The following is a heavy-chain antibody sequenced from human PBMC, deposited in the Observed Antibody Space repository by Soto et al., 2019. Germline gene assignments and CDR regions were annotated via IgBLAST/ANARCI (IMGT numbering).Heavy chain of an antibody. V-gene: IGHV4-34*01. CDR2: INHSGST. CDR1: GGSFSGYY. J-gene: IGHJ6*02. D-gene: IGHD2-2*02. Sequence: QVQLQQWGAGLLKPSETLSLTCAVYGGSFSGYYWSWIRQPPGKGLEWIGEINHSGSTNYNPSLKRRVTISVDTSKHQFSLKLVSVTAADTAVYYCARGGHCSSTSCYIHYYYYGMDVWGQGTTVTVSS. CDR3: ARGGHCSSTSCYIHYYYYGMDV.